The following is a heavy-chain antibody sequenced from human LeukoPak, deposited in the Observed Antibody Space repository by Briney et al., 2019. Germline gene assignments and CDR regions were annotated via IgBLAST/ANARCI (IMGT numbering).Heavy chain of an antibody. CDR3: ERGGLTTWKYHFDY. Sequence: ASGNGSCKASVYAFTIYYIHSVRHSPGQGLEWIGMINPIVVSTSYPQKCHCRVTMTTDTSTSTHYMYLSILSSEDTAVYHCERGGLTTWKYHFDYWGQGTLVTVSS. J-gene: IGHJ4*02. CDR1: VYAFTIYY. CDR2: INPIVVST. V-gene: IGHV1-46*01. D-gene: IGHD4-17*01.